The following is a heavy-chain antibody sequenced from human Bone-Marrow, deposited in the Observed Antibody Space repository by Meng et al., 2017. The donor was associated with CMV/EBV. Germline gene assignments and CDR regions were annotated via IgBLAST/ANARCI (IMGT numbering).Heavy chain of an antibody. CDR1: GGNFSSYT. CDR2: INPGGST. V-gene: IGHV1-46*01. D-gene: IGHD4-11*01. J-gene: IGHJ4*02. Sequence: ASVKVSCKASGGNFSSYTISWVRQAPGQGLEWMGIINPGGSTKYAEKFQGRVTMPRDTSTSTVYMELRSLRSEDTAVYYCVVNLGDYSNYASSFDYWGQVTLVTVSS. CDR3: VVNLGDYSNYASSFDY.